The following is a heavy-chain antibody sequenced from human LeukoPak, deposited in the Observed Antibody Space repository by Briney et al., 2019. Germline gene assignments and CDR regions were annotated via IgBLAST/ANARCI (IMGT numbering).Heavy chain of an antibody. J-gene: IGHJ4*02. CDR1: GFTFSDYY. D-gene: IGHD4-17*01. Sequence: PGGSLRLSCAASGFTFSDYYMSWIRQAPGKGLEWVASINQYGSEKNFVDSVKGRFTISRDNAKNSLYLQMNSLRAEDTAVYYCLATTGYRFDYWGQGTLVTVSS. CDR3: LATTGYRFDY. V-gene: IGHV3-7*01. CDR2: INQYGSEK.